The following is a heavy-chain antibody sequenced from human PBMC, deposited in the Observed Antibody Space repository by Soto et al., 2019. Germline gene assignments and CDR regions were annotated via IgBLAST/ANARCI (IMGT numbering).Heavy chain of an antibody. J-gene: IGHJ6*02. V-gene: IGHV3-33*01. D-gene: IGHD2-15*01. Sequence: GGSLRLSCAASGFTFSSYGIHWVRQAPGKGLEWVAVIWYDGSNKYYADSVKGRFTISRDNSKNTLYLQMNSLRAEDTAVYYCALDCSGGSCYEGEGDNYYYGMDVWGQGTTVTVSS. CDR2: IWYDGSNK. CDR1: GFTFSSYG. CDR3: ALDCSGGSCYEGEGDNYYYGMDV.